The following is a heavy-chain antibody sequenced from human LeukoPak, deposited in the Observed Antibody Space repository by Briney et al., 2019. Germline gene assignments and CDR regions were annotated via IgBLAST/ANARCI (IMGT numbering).Heavy chain of an antibody. Sequence: SETLSLTCTVSGGSISSYYWSWIRQPPGKGLEWIGYIYYSGSTNYNPSLKSRVTISVDTSKNQFSLKLSSVTAADTAVYYCARVATVTTLSRAYYYSYMDVWGKGTTVTVSS. D-gene: IGHD4-17*01. CDR2: IYYSGST. CDR1: GGSISSYY. V-gene: IGHV4-59*12. CDR3: ARVATVTTLSRAYYYSYMDV. J-gene: IGHJ6*03.